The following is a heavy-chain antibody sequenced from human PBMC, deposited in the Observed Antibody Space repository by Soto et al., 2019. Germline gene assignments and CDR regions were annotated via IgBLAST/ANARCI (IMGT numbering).Heavy chain of an antibody. J-gene: IGHJ6*02. Sequence: SQTLSLTCAISGDSVSSNSAAWNWIRQSPSRGLEWLGRTYYRSKWYNDYAVSVKSRITINPDTSKNQFSLQLNSVTPEDTAVYYCAREGSSGLYYYYYGMDAWGQGTTVTVSS. D-gene: IGHD6-13*01. V-gene: IGHV6-1*01. CDR3: AREGSSGLYYYYYGMDA. CDR1: GDSVSSNSAA. CDR2: TYYRSKWYN.